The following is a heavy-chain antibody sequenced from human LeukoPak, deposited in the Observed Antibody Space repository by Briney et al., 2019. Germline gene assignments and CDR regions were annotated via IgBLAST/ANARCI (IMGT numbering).Heavy chain of an antibody. CDR3: ARDTTVTAFTWFDP. CDR2: INPNSGGT. D-gene: IGHD4-17*01. CDR1: GYTFTGYY. J-gene: IGHJ5*02. V-gene: IGHV1-2*02. Sequence: SVWVSCKASGYTFTGYYIHWVRQAPGQGLEWMGWINPNSGGTNYAQKFQGRVTMTRDTSVSTAYMELSRLRSDDTAVYYCARDTTVTAFTWFDPWGPGTLVTVSS.